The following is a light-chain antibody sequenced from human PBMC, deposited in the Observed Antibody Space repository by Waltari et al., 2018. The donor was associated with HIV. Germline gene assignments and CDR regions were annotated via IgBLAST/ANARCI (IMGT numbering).Light chain of an antibody. V-gene: IGKV1-12*01. Sequence: EIQMAQSPSSVTGSVGDRVTITCRASQSIGSSLAWYQHQPGEAPKLLIFGASRLESGVPPRFVGSGSGTEFALTISSLQTEDSATYYCQQADSFPHTFGWGTKVEV. CDR2: GAS. J-gene: IGKJ4*01. CDR1: QSIGSS. CDR3: QQADSFPHT.